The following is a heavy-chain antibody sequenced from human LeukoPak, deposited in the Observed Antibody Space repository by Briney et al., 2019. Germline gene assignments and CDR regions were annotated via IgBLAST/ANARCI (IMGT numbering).Heavy chain of an antibody. CDR1: GFIFSTYG. CDR2: ISFDGINE. J-gene: IGHJ4*02. CDR3: ARMHGSGRIPQNKGFDY. D-gene: IGHD3-10*01. V-gene: IGHV3-30*03. Sequence: GGSLRLSCAASGFIFSTYGMHWVRQAPGKGLEWVAVISFDGINEYYVDSVKGRFTISRDNSKNTVYLQVNSVRPEDTAVYYCARMHGSGRIPQNKGFDYWGQGTLVTVSS.